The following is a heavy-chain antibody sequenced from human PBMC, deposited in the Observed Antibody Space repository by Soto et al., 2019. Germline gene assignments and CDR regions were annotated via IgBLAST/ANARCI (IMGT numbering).Heavy chain of an antibody. CDR3: ARVRNGYTYGYYYYYYYGMDV. CDR1: GFTFSSYS. V-gene: IGHV3-48*02. Sequence: GGSLRLSCAASGFTFSSYSMNWVRQAPGKGLEWVSYISSSSSTIYYADSVKGRFTISRDNAKNSLYLQMNSLRDDDTAVYYWARVRNGYTYGYYYYYYYGMDVWGQGTTVTVSS. D-gene: IGHD5-18*01. J-gene: IGHJ6*02. CDR2: ISSSSSTI.